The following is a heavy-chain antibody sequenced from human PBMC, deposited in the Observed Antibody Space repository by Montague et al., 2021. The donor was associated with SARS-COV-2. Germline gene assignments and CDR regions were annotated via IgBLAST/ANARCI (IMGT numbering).Heavy chain of an antibody. J-gene: IGHJ4*02. D-gene: IGHD1-7*01. CDR3: ARETGTTVSLDY. CDR1: GFSLSTSGMC. Sequence: PALVKPTQTLTLTCTFSGFSLSTSGMCVSWIRQPPGKALEWLARIDWDDDKYYSTSLKTRLTISKVTSKNQVVLTMTNMDPVDTATYYCARETGTTVSLDYWGQGTLVTVSS. V-gene: IGHV2-70*11. CDR2: IDWDDDK.